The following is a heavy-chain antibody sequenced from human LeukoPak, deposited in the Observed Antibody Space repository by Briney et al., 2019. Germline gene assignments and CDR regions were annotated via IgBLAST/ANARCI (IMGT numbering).Heavy chain of an antibody. Sequence: SQTLSLTCTVSGGSISSGSYYRSWIRQPAGKGLEWIGRIYTSVSTNYNPSLKSRVTISVDTSKNQFSLKLSSVTAADTAVYYCARGGPYYDFWSGPPDFDYWGQGTLVTVSS. D-gene: IGHD3-3*01. CDR1: GGSISSGSYY. V-gene: IGHV4-61*02. J-gene: IGHJ4*02. CDR2: IYTSVST. CDR3: ARGGPYYDFWSGPPDFDY.